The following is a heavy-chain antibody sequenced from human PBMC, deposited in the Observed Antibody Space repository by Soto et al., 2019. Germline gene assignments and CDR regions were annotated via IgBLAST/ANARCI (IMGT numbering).Heavy chain of an antibody. J-gene: IGHJ6*02. D-gene: IGHD2-15*01. CDR2: VYHNGTS. CDR3: VRDLDRYFSDTSCHAMVV. Sequence: QPLTLVDSGGSMRCTNWWAWVRQTPEKGLEWIVEVYHNGTSNYNPSLKGRATISVDRSKDQVSLRLNSVIDAETAVYYCVRDLDRYFSDTSCHAMVVWGQGTPVTASS. CDR1: GGSMRCTNW. V-gene: IGHV4-4*02.